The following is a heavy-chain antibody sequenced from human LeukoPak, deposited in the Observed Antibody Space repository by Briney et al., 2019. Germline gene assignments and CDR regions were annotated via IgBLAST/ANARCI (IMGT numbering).Heavy chain of an antibody. J-gene: IGHJ6*03. CDR2: IYSGGTT. CDR1: GINVSSNY. Sequence: PGGSLRLSCAVSGINVSSNYMSWVRQATGKGLEWVTVIYSGGTTYYADSVKGRITISRDNSKNTLYLQMNGLRAEDTAVYYCARGTRRFYSDSSGFAGDYYYYYMDVWGKGTTVIVSS. CDR3: ARGTRRFYSDSSGFAGDYYYYYMDV. V-gene: IGHV3-53*01. D-gene: IGHD3-22*01.